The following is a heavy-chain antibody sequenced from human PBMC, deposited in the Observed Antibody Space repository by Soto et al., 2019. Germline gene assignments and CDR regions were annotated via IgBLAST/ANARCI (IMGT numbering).Heavy chain of an antibody. D-gene: IGHD3-3*01. CDR1: GFIFSDFQ. CDR2: ITGTSAFT. Sequence: GGSLRLSCAASGFIFSDFQINWVRQAPGRGLEWLSSITGTSAFTHYADSIEGRFTISRDNPNNLLFLQMDNLRPEDTAVYYCARENLDFQGAFDLWGQGTLVTVSS. J-gene: IGHJ4*02. V-gene: IGHV3-21*01. CDR3: ARENLDFQGAFDL.